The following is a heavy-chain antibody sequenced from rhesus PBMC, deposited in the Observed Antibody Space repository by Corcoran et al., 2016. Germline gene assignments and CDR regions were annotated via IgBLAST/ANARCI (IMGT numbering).Heavy chain of an antibody. V-gene: IGHV4-169*01. J-gene: IGHJ4*01. Sequence: QLQLQESGPGLVKPSETLSVTCAVSGGSISSSYWSWSRQSPGMGLEWIGYFYGSASSTNYNPSLESRVTLSVDTSKNQLSLKLSSVTTADTAVYYCARGDTAGTVFDYWGQGVLVTVSS. CDR2: FYGSASST. D-gene: IGHD5-42*01. CDR1: GGSISSSY. CDR3: ARGDTAGTVFDY.